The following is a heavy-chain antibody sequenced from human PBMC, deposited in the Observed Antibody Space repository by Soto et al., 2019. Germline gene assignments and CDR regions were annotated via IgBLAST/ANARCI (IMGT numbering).Heavy chain of an antibody. V-gene: IGHV1-8*01. CDR2: MNPNSGNT. D-gene: IGHD3-10*01. CDR3: ARSPSGRNHNWFDP. J-gene: IGHJ5*02. Sequence: ASVKVSCKASGYTFTSYDINWVRQATGQGLEWMGWMNPNSGNTGYAQKFQGRVTMTRNTSISTAYMELSSLRSEDTAVYYCARSPSGRNHNWFDPWGQGTLVTVSS. CDR1: GYTFTSYD.